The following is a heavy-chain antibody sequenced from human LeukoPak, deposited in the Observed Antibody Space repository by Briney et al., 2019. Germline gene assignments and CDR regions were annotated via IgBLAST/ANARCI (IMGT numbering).Heavy chain of an antibody. CDR2: ISDSGGRT. J-gene: IGHJ4*02. CDR1: GITLSNYG. D-gene: IGHD1-1*01. Sequence: GGSLRLSCGVSGITLSNYGMSWVRQAPGKGLEWVAGISDSGGRTNYADSVKGRFTISADNARNSLYLQMNSLRVEDTAVYYCARDHNYAFDNWGQGTLVSVSS. CDR3: ARDHNYAFDN. V-gene: IGHV3-23*01.